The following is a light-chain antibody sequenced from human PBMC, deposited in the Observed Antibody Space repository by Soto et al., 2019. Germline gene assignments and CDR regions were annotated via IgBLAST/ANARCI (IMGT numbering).Light chain of an antibody. CDR1: SSDVGGYNY. CDR2: EVS. J-gene: IGLJ2*01. V-gene: IGLV2-14*01. Sequence: QSALTQPASVSGSPGQSITISCTGTSSDVGGYNYVSWYQQYPGKAPKLMIYEVSNRPSGVSTRFSGSKSANTASLAISGLQAEDEAAYFRSSYTSDNHIIFGGGTQLTVL. CDR3: SSYTSDNHII.